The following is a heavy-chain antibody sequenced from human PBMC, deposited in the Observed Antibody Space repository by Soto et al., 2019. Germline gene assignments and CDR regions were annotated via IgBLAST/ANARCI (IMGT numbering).Heavy chain of an antibody. D-gene: IGHD4-17*01. J-gene: IGHJ3*02. CDR3: ARPATVVTNAFDI. CDR2: ISAYNGNT. CDR1: GYIFISYG. V-gene: IGHV1-18*01. Sequence: ASVKVSCKASGYIFISYGINWVRQAPGQGLEWMGWISAYNGNTNYAQKLQGRVTMTTDTSTSTVYMELSSLRSEDTAVYYCARPATVVTNAFDIWGQGTMVTVSS.